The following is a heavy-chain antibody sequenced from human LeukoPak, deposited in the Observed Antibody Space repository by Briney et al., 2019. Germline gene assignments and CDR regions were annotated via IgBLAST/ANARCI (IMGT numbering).Heavy chain of an antibody. CDR3: AKDGAAGAVTTYDS. J-gene: IGHJ4*02. V-gene: IGHV3-30-3*01. CDR2: ISYDGSNK. D-gene: IGHD4-17*01. CDR1: GFTFSSYA. Sequence: GGSLRLSCAASGFTFSSYAMYWVRQAPGKGLEWVAQISYDGSNKYYADSVKGRFTISRDNSKNTLSLHMNSLRAEDTSLYYCAKDGAAGAVTTYDSWGQGTLVTVSS.